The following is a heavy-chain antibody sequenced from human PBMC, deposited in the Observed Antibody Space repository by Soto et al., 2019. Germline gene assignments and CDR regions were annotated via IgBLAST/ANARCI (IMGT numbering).Heavy chain of an antibody. CDR2: ISGSGGTT. D-gene: IGHD3-22*01. J-gene: IGHJ4*02. CDR3: AKDWVVEVSGYFDY. CDR1: GFTFSSYA. V-gene: IGHV3-23*01. Sequence: GSLRLSCAASGFTFSSYAMSLVRQAPGKGLELVSAISGSGGTTYNSESVKGRFTISRDNSKNTLYLQMNSLRAEDTAVYYCAKDWVVEVSGYFDYWGQGTPVTVSS.